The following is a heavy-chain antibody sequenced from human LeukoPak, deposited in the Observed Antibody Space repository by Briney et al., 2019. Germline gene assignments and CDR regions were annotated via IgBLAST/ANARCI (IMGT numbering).Heavy chain of an antibody. J-gene: IGHJ3*02. D-gene: IGHD3-22*01. CDR3: AKPQYYYDSSGYYDDAFDI. Sequence: PGGSLRLSCAASGFTFSSYAMSWVRQAPGKGLEWVSAISGSGGSTYYAHSVKGRFTISRDNSKNTLYLQMNSLRAEDTAVYYCAKPQYYYDSSGYYDDAFDIWGQGTMVTVSS. V-gene: IGHV3-23*01. CDR2: ISGSGGST. CDR1: GFTFSSYA.